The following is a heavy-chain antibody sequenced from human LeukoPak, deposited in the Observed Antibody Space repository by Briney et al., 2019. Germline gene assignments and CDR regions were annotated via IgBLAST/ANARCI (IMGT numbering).Heavy chain of an antibody. CDR1: GGSISSGGYY. CDR2: IYYSGST. D-gene: IGHD1-1*01. Sequence: SETLSLTCTVSGGSISSGGYYWGWIRQPPGKGLEWIGSIYYSGSTFYNPSLKSRVTISVDTSKNHFSLKLTSVTAADTAVYYCARDISRWNELDSWGQGTLVTVSS. V-gene: IGHV4-39*02. CDR3: ARDISRWNELDS. J-gene: IGHJ4*02.